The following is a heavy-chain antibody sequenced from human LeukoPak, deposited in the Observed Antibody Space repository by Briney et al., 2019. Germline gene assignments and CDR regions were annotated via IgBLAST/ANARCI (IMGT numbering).Heavy chain of an antibody. CDR2: ISAGGRST. D-gene: IGHD6-13*01. V-gene: IGHV3-23*01. Sequence: PGGSLRLSCAASGFTFSSYAMSWVRQAPGKGLEWVSAISAGGRSTYYADSVKGRFTISRDNSKNTLYLQMDSLRAEDTAVYYCARGGIRDSSSWYLSYWGQGTLVTVSS. J-gene: IGHJ4*02. CDR3: ARGGIRDSSSWYLSY. CDR1: GFTFSSYA.